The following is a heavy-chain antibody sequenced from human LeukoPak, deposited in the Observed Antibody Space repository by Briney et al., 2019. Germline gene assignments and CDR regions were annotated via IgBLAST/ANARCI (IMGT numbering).Heavy chain of an antibody. CDR3: ARRSGSYYGY. J-gene: IGHJ4*02. D-gene: IGHD1-26*01. CDR2: INHSGST. V-gene: IGHV4-34*01. CDR1: GGSFSGYY. Sequence: SETLSLTCAVYGGSFSGYYWSWIRQPPGKGLEWIGEINHSGSTNYNPSLKSRVTISVDTSKNQFSLKLSSVTAADTAVYYCARRSGSYYGYWGQGTLVTVSS.